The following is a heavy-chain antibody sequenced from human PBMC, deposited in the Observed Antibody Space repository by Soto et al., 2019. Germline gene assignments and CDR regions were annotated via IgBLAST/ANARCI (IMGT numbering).Heavy chain of an antibody. CDR2: MPHSGSA. Sequence: PSETLSLTCTVSGGSISDNDYYWSWIRQPPGKGLEWIGNMPHSGSAYYNPSLKSRVAISVDTSRNQFSLKLTSVTAADTAVYYCAAPPRYWGQGILVTVS. J-gene: IGHJ4*02. CDR1: GGSISDNDYY. CDR3: AAPPRY. D-gene: IGHD6-6*01. V-gene: IGHV4-39*07.